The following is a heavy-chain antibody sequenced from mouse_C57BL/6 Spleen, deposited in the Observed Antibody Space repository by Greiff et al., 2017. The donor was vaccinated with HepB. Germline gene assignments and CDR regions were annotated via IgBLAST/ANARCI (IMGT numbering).Heavy chain of an antibody. J-gene: IGHJ3*01. CDR3: AIDYSNYFWFAY. CDR2: IHPSDSDT. D-gene: IGHD2-5*01. Sequence: QVQLQQPGAELVKPGASVKVSCKASGYTFTSYWMHWVKQRPGQGLEWIGRIHPSDSDTNYNQKFKGKATLTVDQSSSTAYMPLSSLTSEDSAVYYCAIDYSNYFWFAYWGQGTLVTVSA. V-gene: IGHV1-74*01. CDR1: GYTFTSYW.